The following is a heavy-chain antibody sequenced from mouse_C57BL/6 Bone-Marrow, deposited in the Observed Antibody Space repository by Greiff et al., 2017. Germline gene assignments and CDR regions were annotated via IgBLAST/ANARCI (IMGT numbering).Heavy chain of an antibody. D-gene: IGHD2-3*01. V-gene: IGHV1-62-2*01. J-gene: IGHJ3*01. CDR2: FYPGSGSI. Sequence: VQLQQSGAELVKPWASVKLSCTASGYTFTEYTIHWVKQRSGQGLEWIGWFYPGSGSIKYNEQFKDKATLTANKYSSTVYMELSRMTSDDSAVYVCARHEERSLNDDYLAYWGQGTLVTVSA. CDR1: GYTFTEYT. CDR3: ARHEERSLNDDYLAY.